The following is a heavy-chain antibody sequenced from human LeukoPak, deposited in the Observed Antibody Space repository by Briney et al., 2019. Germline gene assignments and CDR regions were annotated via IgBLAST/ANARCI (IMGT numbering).Heavy chain of an antibody. CDR3: ATYSSLNRREFQY. D-gene: IGHD3-22*01. Sequence: GGSLRISCAASGFTFSNHWMGWIRQAPGKGLEWVANIKTDGSEKYYVDSVKGRFTISRDNAKNSLYLQMNSLRAEDTAVYYCATYSSLNRREFQYWGQGTLLTVSS. J-gene: IGHJ1*01. CDR1: GFTFSNHW. V-gene: IGHV3-7*01. CDR2: IKTDGSEK.